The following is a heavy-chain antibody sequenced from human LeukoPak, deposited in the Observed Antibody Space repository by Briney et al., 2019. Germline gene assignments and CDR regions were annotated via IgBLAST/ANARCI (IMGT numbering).Heavy chain of an antibody. CDR3: AKVGPPSYDSSGYDY. J-gene: IGHJ4*02. CDR1: GFSIGNYG. V-gene: IGHV3-30*18. CDR2: ISYDGSNK. D-gene: IGHD3-22*01. Sequence: PGGSLRLSCAVSGFSIGNYGMHWVRQAPGKGLEWVAVISYDGSNKYYADSVKGRFTISRDNSKNTLYLQMNSLRAEDTAVYYCAKVGPPSYDSSGYDYWGQGTLVTVSS.